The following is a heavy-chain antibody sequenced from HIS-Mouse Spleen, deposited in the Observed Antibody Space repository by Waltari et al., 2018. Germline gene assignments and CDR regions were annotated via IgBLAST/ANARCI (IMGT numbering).Heavy chain of an antibody. V-gene: IGHV3-53*01. CDR1: GFTVSSNY. J-gene: IGHJ2*01. CDR2: SYSGGRT. CDR3: ARGGLAAAGWYFYL. Sequence: EVQLVESGGGLIQPGGSLRLSCAASGFTVSSNYMSWVRQAPGKGLGGVSVSYSGGRTYYAESVKGRFTISRDNAKNTLYLQMNSLRAEDTAVYYCARGGLAAAGWYFYLWGRGTLVTVSS. D-gene: IGHD6-13*01.